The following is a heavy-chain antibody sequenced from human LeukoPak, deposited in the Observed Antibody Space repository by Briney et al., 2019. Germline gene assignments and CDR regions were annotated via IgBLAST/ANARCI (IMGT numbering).Heavy chain of an antibody. J-gene: IGHJ4*02. CDR1: GFTFSTYN. V-gene: IGHV3-48*01. CDR2: ISSSSSTI. D-gene: IGHD5-18*01. Sequence: GGSLRLSCAASGFTFSTYNMNWVRQAPGKGLEWVSYISSSSSTIYYADSVKGRFTISRDNAKNSLYLQMNSLRAEDTAVYYCARYVDTAMENYFDYWGQGTLVTVSS. CDR3: ARYVDTAMENYFDY.